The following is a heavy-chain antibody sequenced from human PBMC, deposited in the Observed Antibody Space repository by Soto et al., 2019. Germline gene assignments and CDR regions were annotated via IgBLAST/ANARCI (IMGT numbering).Heavy chain of an antibody. CDR1: GGSIRTIY. V-gene: IGHV4-4*07. J-gene: IGHJ6*02. CDR2: IHTSGSS. Sequence: QVQLQELGPGLVKPSETLSLRCSVSGGSIRTIYWTWVRQPAGKGLEWIGRIHTSGSSSYNPSLERRVSMSIDTPTNQFSLKLKSVTVADTAVYFCARESRDSGDGLDVWGQGTAVTVSS. D-gene: IGHD2-15*01. CDR3: ARESRDSGDGLDV.